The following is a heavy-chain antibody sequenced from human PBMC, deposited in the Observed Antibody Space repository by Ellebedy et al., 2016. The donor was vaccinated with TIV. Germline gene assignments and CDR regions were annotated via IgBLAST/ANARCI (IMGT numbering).Heavy chain of an antibody. CDR1: GGSISVHY. Sequence: MPSETLSLTCTVSGGSISVHYWSWIWQPAGKGLEWIGCIYPSGTTNYNPSLKSRVTMSLDTSKNQLYLKVTSVTAADTGVYYCARDTVSGSWSAFDYWGQGTLVTVSS. CDR3: ARDTVSGSWSAFDY. CDR2: IYPSGTT. V-gene: IGHV4-4*07. J-gene: IGHJ4*02. D-gene: IGHD6-13*01.